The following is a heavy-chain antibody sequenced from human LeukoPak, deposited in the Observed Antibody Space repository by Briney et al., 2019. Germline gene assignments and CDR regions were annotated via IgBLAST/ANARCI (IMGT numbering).Heavy chain of an antibody. J-gene: IGHJ4*02. CDR3: AKDGEIDYYGSGSYYNPH. CDR1: GFTFSTYG. D-gene: IGHD3-10*01. V-gene: IGHV3-33*05. Sequence: EGSLRLSCAASGFTFSTYGMHWVRQAPGKGLEWVAVISNDGSNKYYVDSVKGRFTISRDNSKNTLYLQMNSLRAEDTAVYYCAKDGEIDYYGSGSYYNPHWGQGTLVTVSS. CDR2: ISNDGSNK.